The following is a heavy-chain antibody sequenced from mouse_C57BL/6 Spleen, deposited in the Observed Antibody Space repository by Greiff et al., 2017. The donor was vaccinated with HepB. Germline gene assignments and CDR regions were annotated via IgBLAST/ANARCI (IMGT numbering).Heavy chain of an antibody. CDR3: TRGTTVVANFDY. CDR2: IDPETGGT. D-gene: IGHD1-1*01. V-gene: IGHV1-15*01. CDR1: GYTFTDYD. Sequence: VQLQESGAELVRPGASVTLSCKASGYTFTDYDMHWVKQTPVHGLEWIGAIDPETGGTAYNQKFKGKAILTADKSSSTAYMELRSLTSEDSAVYYCTRGTTVVANFDYWGQGTTLTVSS. J-gene: IGHJ2*01.